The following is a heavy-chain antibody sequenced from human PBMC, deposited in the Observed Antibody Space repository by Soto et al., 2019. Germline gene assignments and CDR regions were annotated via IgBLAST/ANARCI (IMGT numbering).Heavy chain of an antibody. J-gene: IGHJ6*02. Sequence: PGGSLRLSCAASGFTFTSYSMHWVRQAPGRGLEWVAVISYDGSNKYYADSVKGRFTISRDNSKNTLYLQMNSLRAEDTAVYYCARDEYYDYRVTWYYYYYGMDVWGQGTTVTVSS. V-gene: IGHV3-30-3*01. D-gene: IGHD3-22*01. CDR2: ISYDGSNK. CDR3: ARDEYYDYRVTWYYYYYGMDV. CDR1: GFTFTSYS.